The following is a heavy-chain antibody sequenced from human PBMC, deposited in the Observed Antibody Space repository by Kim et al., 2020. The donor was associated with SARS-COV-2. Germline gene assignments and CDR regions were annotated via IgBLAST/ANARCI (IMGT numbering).Heavy chain of an antibody. CDR2: IKQDGSEK. Sequence: GGSLRLSCAASGFTFSSYWMSWVRQAPGKGLEWVANIKQDGSEKYYVDSVKGRFTISRDNAKNSLYLQMNSLRAEDTAVYYCARGLGARGIWFDPWGQGTLVTVSS. J-gene: IGHJ5*02. V-gene: IGHV3-7*01. CDR3: ARGLGARGIWFDP. D-gene: IGHD3-16*01. CDR1: GFTFSSYW.